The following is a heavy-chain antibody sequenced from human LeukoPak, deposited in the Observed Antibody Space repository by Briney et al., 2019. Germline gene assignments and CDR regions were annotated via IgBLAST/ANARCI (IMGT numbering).Heavy chain of an antibody. Sequence: GESLRISCKGSGYSFTNYWIGWVRQMPGKGLEWMGIINTGDSDARYSPSFQGQVTISADKSISTAYLQWSSLKASDTAIYYCARAWNFDYWGQGTLVTVSS. V-gene: IGHV5-51*01. D-gene: IGHD1-1*01. CDR1: GYSFTNYW. J-gene: IGHJ4*02. CDR2: INTGDSDA. CDR3: ARAWNFDY.